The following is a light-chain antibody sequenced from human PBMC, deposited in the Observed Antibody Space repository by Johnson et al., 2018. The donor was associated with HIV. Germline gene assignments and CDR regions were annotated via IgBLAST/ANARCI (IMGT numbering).Light chain of an antibody. CDR3: GTGDSSLSGYV. Sequence: QPVLTQPPSVSAAPGQKVTISCSGTRSNIGDNFVSWYQHLPGTAPKLLVYDNSKRPSGIPDRFSATKSGTSATLGITGLQTGDEADYYCGTGDSSLSGYVCGTGTKVTVL. J-gene: IGLJ1*01. CDR1: RSNIGDNF. V-gene: IGLV1-51*01. CDR2: DNS.